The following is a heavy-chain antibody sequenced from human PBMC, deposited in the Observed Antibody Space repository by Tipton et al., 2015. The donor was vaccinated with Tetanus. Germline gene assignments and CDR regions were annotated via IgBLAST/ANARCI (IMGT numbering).Heavy chain of an antibody. J-gene: IGHJ4*02. V-gene: IGHV1-69*01. D-gene: IGHD3-10*02. Sequence: QSGAEVKKPGSSVKVSCKASGGTFGSYAISWVRQAPGQGLEWMGGIIPVFGTANYAQKFQGRVTITADESTSTAYMELGSLRSEDTAVYYCARVPYYYERGPFDYWGQGTLVTVSS. CDR2: IIPVFGTA. CDR3: ARVPYYYERGPFDY. CDR1: GGTFGSYA.